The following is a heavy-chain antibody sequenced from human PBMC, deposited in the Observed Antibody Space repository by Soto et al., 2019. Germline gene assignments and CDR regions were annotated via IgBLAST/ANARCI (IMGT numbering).Heavy chain of an antibody. CDR1: GYSLTSYC. D-gene: IGHD3-3*01. CDR3: ARHTVVLRFLEWSHYGMDG. J-gene: IGHJ6*01. CDR2: IDPSDSYT. V-gene: IGHV5-10-1*01. Sequence: GESVKISCKGSGYSLTSYCNSWVLQMPGKGLEWMGRIDPSDSYTNYSPSFQGHVTISADKSISTAYLQWSSLKASDTAMYYCARHTVVLRFLEWSHYGMDGWGQGTTVSVSS.